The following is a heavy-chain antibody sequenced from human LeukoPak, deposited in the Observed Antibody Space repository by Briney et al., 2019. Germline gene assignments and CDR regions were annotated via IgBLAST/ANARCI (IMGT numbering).Heavy chain of an antibody. CDR2: ISGSGTTT. CDR3: ANQVGATNY. Sequence: GGSLRLSCAASGFTFSTFAINWVRQAPGKGLEWVSSISGSGTTTYYADSVKGRFTISRDNYKNTVYLQMNNLRAEDTAVYYCANQVGATNYWGQGTLVTVSS. CDR1: GFTFSTFA. D-gene: IGHD1-26*01. J-gene: IGHJ4*02. V-gene: IGHV3-23*01.